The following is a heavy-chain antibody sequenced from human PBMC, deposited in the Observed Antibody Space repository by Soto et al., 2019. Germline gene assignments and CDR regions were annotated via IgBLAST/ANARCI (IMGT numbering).Heavy chain of an antibody. J-gene: IGHJ4*02. CDR2: ISAYNGNT. V-gene: IGHV1-18*01. CDR3: ARDPPLSYYDDDWGSYRWLDY. D-gene: IGHD3-16*02. CDR1: GYTFTSYG. Sequence: QVQLLQSGSEVKKPGASVKVSCKASGYTFTSYGISWVRQAPGQGHEWWGWISAYNGNTNYAQKLQGRVTMPTDTSKITAYMALRSLRSDDTAVYYCARDPPLSYYDDDWGSYRWLDYWGQGTLVTVSS.